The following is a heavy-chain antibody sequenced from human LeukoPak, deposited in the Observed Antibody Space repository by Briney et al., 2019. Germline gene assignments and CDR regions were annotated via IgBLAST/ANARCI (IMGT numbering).Heavy chain of an antibody. V-gene: IGHV3-74*01. J-gene: IGHJ6*03. CDR1: GFTFSSYW. CDR3: ARDPYYYYMDV. CDR2: INSDGSTT. Sequence: GGSLRLSCAASGFTFSSYWMHWVRQAPGKGLVWVSRINSDGSTTSYADSVKGRFTISRDNAKNTLYLQMNSLRAEDTAVYYCARDPYYYYMDVWGKGTTVTISS.